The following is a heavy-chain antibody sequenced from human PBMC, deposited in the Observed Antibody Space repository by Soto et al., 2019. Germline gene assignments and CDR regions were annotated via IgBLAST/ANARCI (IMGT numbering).Heavy chain of an antibody. CDR2: IDASGGT. J-gene: IGHJ3*02. CDR1: GGSLSGYW. V-gene: IGHV4-34*02. CDR3: ARAGFSGPYDAFDI. Sequence: QVQLQQWGAGLLKPSETLSLTCAVFGGSLSGYWWSWIRQPPGKVLEWIGEIDASGGTNYNPSLKRRVTISEDASKNQFSLKLPSVIAADTAVYFCARAGFSGPYDAFDIWGQGTMVSVSS. D-gene: IGHD1-26*01.